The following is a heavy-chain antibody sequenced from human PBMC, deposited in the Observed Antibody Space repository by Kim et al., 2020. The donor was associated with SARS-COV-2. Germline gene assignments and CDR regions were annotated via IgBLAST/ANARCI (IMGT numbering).Heavy chain of an antibody. Sequence: DPVKGRFTISRHNSKNTLYLKMNSLSAEDTAVYYCAKFIGYFSGGSCYNIWGRGTMVTVSS. J-gene: IGHJ3*02. CDR3: AKFIGYFSGGSCYNI. V-gene: IGHV3-23*01. D-gene: IGHD2-15*01.